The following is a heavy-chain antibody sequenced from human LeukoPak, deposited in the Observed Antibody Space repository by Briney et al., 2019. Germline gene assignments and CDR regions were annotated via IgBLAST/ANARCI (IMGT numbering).Heavy chain of an antibody. V-gene: IGHV1-69*13. CDR3: ANRRRASRGYGMDV. CDR2: IIPIFGTA. CDR1: GGTFSSYA. D-gene: IGHD1-1*01. Sequence: ASVTVSCKASGGTFSSYAISWVRQAPGQGLEWMGGIIPIFGTANYAQKFQGRVTITADESTSTAYMELSSLRSEDTAVYYCANRRRASRGYGMDVWGQGITVTVSS. J-gene: IGHJ6*02.